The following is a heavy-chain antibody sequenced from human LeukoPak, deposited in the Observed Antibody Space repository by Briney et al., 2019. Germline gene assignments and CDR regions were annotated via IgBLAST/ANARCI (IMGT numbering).Heavy chain of an antibody. D-gene: IGHD3-22*01. J-gene: IGHJ4*02. CDR2: IYYSGST. Sequence: PSETLSLTCTVSGGSISSYYWSWIRQPPGKGLEWIGYIYYSGSTNYNPSLTSRVTISVDTSKNQFSLKLSSVTAADTAVYYCARSRPYSGYDVPQPEKYYYDSSGYYPHGFDYWGQGTLVTVSS. CDR3: ARSRPYSGYDVPQPEKYYYDSSGYYPHGFDY. CDR1: GGSISSYY. V-gene: IGHV4-59*01.